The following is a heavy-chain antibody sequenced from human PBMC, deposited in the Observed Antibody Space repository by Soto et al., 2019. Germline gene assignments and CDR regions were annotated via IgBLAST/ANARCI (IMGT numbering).Heavy chain of an antibody. J-gene: IGHJ4*02. D-gene: IGHD3-22*01. CDR1: GFTFSSYW. Sequence: EVQLVESGGGLVQPGGSLRLSCAASGFTFSSYWMHWVRQAPGKGXVWVXRLKSDGSGTTYADSVKGRLTISRDNAKXXXXXXXXXXXXXXXXXXXXXXXXXXYYDGXXXXGXHWGQGTLVTVSS. V-gene: IGHV3-74*01. CDR2: LKSDGSGT. CDR3: XXXXXXYYDGXXXXGXH.